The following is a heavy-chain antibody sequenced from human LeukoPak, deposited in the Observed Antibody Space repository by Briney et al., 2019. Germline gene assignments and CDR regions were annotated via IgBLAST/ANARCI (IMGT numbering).Heavy chain of an antibody. D-gene: IGHD3-22*01. CDR3: AKWGYYFDSSAPVALTDDS. CDR2: INYSGGA. V-gene: IGHV4-59*01. Sequence: SETLSLTCTVSGGSISNYFWTWIRQPPGKGLEWIGYINYSGGADYNPSLGGRVTISVDTSKNQFSLKLTPVTAADTAVYYCAKWGYYFDSSAPVALTDDSWGQGTLVTVSS. CDR1: GGSISNYF. J-gene: IGHJ4*02.